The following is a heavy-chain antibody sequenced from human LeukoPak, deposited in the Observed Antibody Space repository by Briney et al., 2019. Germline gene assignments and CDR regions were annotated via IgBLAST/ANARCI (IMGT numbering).Heavy chain of an antibody. CDR3: ARSGRLAARYWFDP. CDR1: GYTFTTYG. V-gene: IGHV1-18*01. J-gene: IGHJ5*02. D-gene: IGHD6-6*01. Sequence: GASVKVSCKASGYTFTTYGIAWVRRAPGQGLEWMGWISAYNGNTNSAQKLQGRVTMTTDTSTSTAYMELRNLRSEDTAVYYCARSGRLAARYWFDPWGQGTLVTVSS. CDR2: ISAYNGNT.